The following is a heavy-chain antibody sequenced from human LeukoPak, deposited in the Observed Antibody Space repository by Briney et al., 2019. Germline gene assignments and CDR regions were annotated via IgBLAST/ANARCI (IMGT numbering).Heavy chain of an antibody. V-gene: IGHV4-31*03. Sequence: SETLSLTCTVSGGSISSGGYYWSWIRQHPGKGLEWIGYIYYSGSTYYNPSLKSRVTISVDTSKNQFSLKLSSVTAADTAIYYCARAVSGRFDYWGQGTLVTVSS. CDR1: GGSISSGGYY. J-gene: IGHJ4*02. D-gene: IGHD6-19*01. CDR3: ARAVSGRFDY. CDR2: IYYSGST.